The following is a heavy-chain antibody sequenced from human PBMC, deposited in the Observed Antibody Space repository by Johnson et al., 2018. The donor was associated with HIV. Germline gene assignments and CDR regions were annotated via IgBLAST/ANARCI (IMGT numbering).Heavy chain of an antibody. D-gene: IGHD3-16*01. V-gene: IGHV3-30*04. Sequence: QMLLVESGGGVVQPGRSLRLSCAASGFTFSSYAMHWVRQAPGKGLEWVAVISYDGSNKYYADSVKGRFTISRDNSKNTLYLQMNSLRAEDTAVYYCARDGGFVGAFDIWGQGTMVIVSS. J-gene: IGHJ3*02. CDR2: ISYDGSNK. CDR3: ARDGGFVGAFDI. CDR1: GFTFSSYA.